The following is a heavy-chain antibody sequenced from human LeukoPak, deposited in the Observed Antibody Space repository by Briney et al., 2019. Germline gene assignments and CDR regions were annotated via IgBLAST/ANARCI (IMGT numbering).Heavy chain of an antibody. Sequence: GGSLRLSCAASGLTFSSYWMSWVRQAPGKGLEWVANIKQDGSEKYYVDSVKGRFTISRDNAKNSLYLQMNSLRAEDTAVYYCARIEGQGVITIFGVVNYFDYWGQGTLVTVSS. J-gene: IGHJ4*02. V-gene: IGHV3-7*01. CDR1: GLTFSSYW. D-gene: IGHD3-3*01. CDR2: IKQDGSEK. CDR3: ARIEGQGVITIFGVVNYFDY.